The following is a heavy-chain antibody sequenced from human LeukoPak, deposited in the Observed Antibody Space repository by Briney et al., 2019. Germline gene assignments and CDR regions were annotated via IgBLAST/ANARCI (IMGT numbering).Heavy chain of an antibody. CDR3: ASDLGPRVGDAFDI. CDR2: INPSGGST. CDR1: SDTIATNY. J-gene: IGHJ3*02. V-gene: IGHV1-46*01. Sequence: ASVKVSCKTASDTIATNYMNWWRQAPGQGLEWMGIINPSGGSTSYAQKFQGRVTMTRDTSTSTVYMELSSLRSEDTAVYYCASDLGPRVGDAFDIWGQGTMVTVSS. D-gene: IGHD7-27*01.